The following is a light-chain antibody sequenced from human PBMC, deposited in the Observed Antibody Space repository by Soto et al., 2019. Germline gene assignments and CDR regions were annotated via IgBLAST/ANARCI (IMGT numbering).Light chain of an antibody. CDR3: QQANSFPRT. Sequence: DIQMTQSPSSVSASVGDRVTITCRASQHIGSWLAWYQQKPGKAPKFLIYATASLQTGVSSRFDGSRSGTDFTLTISNLQPEDFATYYCQQANSFPRTFGQGTKLEIK. V-gene: IGKV1-12*01. J-gene: IGKJ2*02. CDR2: ATA. CDR1: QHIGSW.